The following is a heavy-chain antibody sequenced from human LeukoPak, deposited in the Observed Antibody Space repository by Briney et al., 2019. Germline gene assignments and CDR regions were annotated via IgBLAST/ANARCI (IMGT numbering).Heavy chain of an antibody. J-gene: IGHJ5*02. Sequence: ASVKVSCKASGYTFTSYGISWVRQAPGQGLEWMGWISAYNGNTNYAQKLQGRVTMTTDTSTSTAYMELRSLRSDDTAVYYCARDGFLAAAGPEPPSSWGQGTLATVSS. V-gene: IGHV1-18*01. CDR3: ARDGFLAAAGPEPPSS. CDR2: ISAYNGNT. CDR1: GYTFTSYG. D-gene: IGHD6-13*01.